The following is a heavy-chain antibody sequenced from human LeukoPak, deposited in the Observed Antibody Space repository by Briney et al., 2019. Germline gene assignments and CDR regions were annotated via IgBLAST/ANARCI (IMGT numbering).Heavy chain of an antibody. D-gene: IGHD2-21*01. V-gene: IGHV1-2*02. J-gene: IGHJ6*02. CDR3: ARSPSIPLDV. CDR1: GYTFTGYY. Sequence: GTSVKVSCKASGYTFTGYYMHWVRQAPGQAREWVGWINPSSGGTNYAQKFQGRVTMTRDTSISTAYMELSRLRSDDTAVYYCARSPSIPLDVWGQGTTVTVSS. CDR2: INPSSGGT.